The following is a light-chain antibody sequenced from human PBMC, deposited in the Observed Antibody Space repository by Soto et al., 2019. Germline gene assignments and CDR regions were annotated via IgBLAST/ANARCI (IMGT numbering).Light chain of an antibody. J-gene: IGKJ4*02. V-gene: IGKV1-39*01. CDR3: QPSYTWPLT. CDR1: QGISAS. CDR2: AAS. Sequence: DILMTQSPSTLSASLGDGVTLTCRANQGISASLDWYQHKPGQAPKLLIYAASSLESGVPSRFSGSGSGTDFSLSISSLQPEDFATYYCQPSYTWPLTFGRGTKVESK.